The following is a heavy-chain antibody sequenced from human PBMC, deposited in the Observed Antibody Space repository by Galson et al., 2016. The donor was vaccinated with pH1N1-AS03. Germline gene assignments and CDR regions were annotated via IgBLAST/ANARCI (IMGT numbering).Heavy chain of an antibody. J-gene: IGHJ4*02. D-gene: IGHD5-12*01. CDR1: GFSLKNSGVG. V-gene: IGHV2-5*01. CDR2: IYWHDDP. CDR3: AHSVGYTYLYYFDS. Sequence: PALVKPTQTLTLTCAFSGFSLKNSGVGVDWIRQPPGKALEWLGHIYWHDDPRYNPSLKNRLTITKDVSKNQVVLTLTEINSTDTATYYRAHSVGYTYLYYFDSWGQGTLVTVSS.